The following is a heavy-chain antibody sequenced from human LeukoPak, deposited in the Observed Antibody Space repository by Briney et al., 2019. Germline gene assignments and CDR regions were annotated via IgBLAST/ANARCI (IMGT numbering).Heavy chain of an antibody. Sequence: SETLSLTCTVSGGSISSSSYYWGRIRQPPGEGLEWIGSIYYSGSTYYNPSLKSRVTISVDTSKNQFSLKLSSVTAADTAVYYCARGHPTYCSGGSCYYYYMDVWGKGTTVTVSS. CDR3: ARGHPTYCSGGSCYYYYMDV. CDR2: IYYSGST. J-gene: IGHJ6*03. CDR1: GGSISSSSYY. V-gene: IGHV4-39*07. D-gene: IGHD2-15*01.